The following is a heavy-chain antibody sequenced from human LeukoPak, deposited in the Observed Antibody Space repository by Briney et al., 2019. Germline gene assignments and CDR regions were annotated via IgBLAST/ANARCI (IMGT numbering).Heavy chain of an antibody. D-gene: IGHD3/OR15-3a*01. CDR1: GFTFSTFA. Sequence: GGSLRLSCAASGFTFSTFAMIRVRQPPGKGLEWVSSIFPSGGEIHYADSVKGRFTISRDNSKNTVYLQMSSLRAEDTALYYCATIGTGDYRDDSWGQGTLVTVSS. CDR2: IFPSGGEI. V-gene: IGHV3-23*01. J-gene: IGHJ5*01. CDR3: ATIGTGDYRDDS.